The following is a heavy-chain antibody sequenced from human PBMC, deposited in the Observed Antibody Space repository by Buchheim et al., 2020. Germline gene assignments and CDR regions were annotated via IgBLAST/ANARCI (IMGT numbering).Heavy chain of an antibody. V-gene: IGHV3-21*01. CDR1: GFTFSDYS. J-gene: IGHJ4*02. Sequence: EVQVVESGGGLVKPGGSLRLSCAASGFTFSDYSMNWVRQAPGKGLEWVSSISSSSSYIYYADSVQGRFTISRDTAKNSLYLQMNSLRAEDTAVYYCASLPRGYFDWQSDYWGQGTL. CDR2: ISSSSSYI. D-gene: IGHD3-9*01. CDR3: ASLPRGYFDWQSDY.